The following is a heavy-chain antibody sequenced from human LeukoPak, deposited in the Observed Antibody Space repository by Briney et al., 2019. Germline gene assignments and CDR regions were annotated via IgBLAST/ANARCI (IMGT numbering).Heavy chain of an antibody. CDR3: TRVGYGGYGVLDS. CDR2: IYTSEST. CDR1: GGSISSFY. V-gene: IGHV4-4*07. Sequence: SETLSLTCTVSGGSISSFYWSGIRQPAGKGLEWIGRIYTSESTIYNPSLKSRVTMPFDTSKNQISLKLTSVTAADTAIYYCTRVGYGGYGVLDSWGQGILVTVSS. D-gene: IGHD5-12*01. J-gene: IGHJ4*02.